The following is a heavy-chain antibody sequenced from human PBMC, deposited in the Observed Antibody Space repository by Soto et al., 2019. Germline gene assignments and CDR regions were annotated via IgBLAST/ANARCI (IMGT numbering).Heavy chain of an antibody. CDR1: GFTFSSYG. CDR2: ISYDGTNK. J-gene: IGHJ4*02. Sequence: HLGGSLRLSCAASGFTFSSYGMHWVRQGPGNGLEWVAVISYDGTNKYYADSVKGRFTISGENSKNTLYLQMKSLRAEDTAVYYCAKDIVLGYYYDSSGYYNTLYPDDWGKGT. V-gene: IGHV3-30*18. CDR3: AKDIVLGYYYDSSGYYNTLYPDD. D-gene: IGHD3-22*01.